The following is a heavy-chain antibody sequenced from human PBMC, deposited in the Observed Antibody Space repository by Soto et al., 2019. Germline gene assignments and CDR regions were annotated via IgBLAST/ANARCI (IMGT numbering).Heavy chain of an antibody. Sequence: PSETLSLTCSVSGGSISTVGHYWTWIRQPPGKGLEWIGRIYTSGSTNYNPSLKSRVTMSVDTSKNQFSLKLSSVTAADTAVYYCASSIAVAGIDYWGQGTLVTVSS. CDR2: IYTSGST. J-gene: IGHJ4*02. CDR1: GGSISTVGHY. V-gene: IGHV4-4*07. CDR3: ASSIAVAGIDY. D-gene: IGHD6-19*01.